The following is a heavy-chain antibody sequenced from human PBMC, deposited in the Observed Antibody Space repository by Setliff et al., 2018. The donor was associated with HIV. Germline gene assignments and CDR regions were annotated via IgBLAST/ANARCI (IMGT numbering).Heavy chain of an antibody. V-gene: IGHV4-39*06. CDR3: ARGAGDRGDAFDV. CDR2: IYYCGST. CDR1: GDSIGSSSYY. D-gene: IGHD7-27*01. J-gene: IGHJ3*01. Sequence: KPSETLSLTCTVSGDSIGSSSYYWGWIRQPPGKGLEWIGSIYYCGSTFYNPSLKSRVTISIDTSKNQFPLKLSFVTAADTAVYYCARGAGDRGDAFDVWGQGTMVTVSS.